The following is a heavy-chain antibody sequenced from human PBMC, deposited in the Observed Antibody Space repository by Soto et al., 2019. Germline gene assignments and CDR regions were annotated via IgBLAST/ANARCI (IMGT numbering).Heavy chain of an antibody. V-gene: IGHV3-11*01. CDR3: ARGKWSLDY. D-gene: IGHD1-26*01. CDR2: ISNSDYTT. J-gene: IGHJ4*02. CDR1: GISLSYNY. Sequence: GGSLRLSCVASGISLSYNYMAWIRQAPGKGLEWLSYISNSDYTTYYTDSVKGRFTISRDNAKNSLYLQLNGLRVEDTAVYYCARGKWSLDYWGQGILVTVSS.